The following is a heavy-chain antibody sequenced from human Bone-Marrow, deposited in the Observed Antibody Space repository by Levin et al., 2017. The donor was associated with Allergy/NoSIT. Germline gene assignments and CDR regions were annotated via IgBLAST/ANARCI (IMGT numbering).Heavy chain of an antibody. J-gene: IGHJ6*02. CDR1: GFTFSSYA. V-gene: IGHV3-23*01. D-gene: IGHD2-2*02. CDR2: ISGSGGST. Sequence: GGSLRLSCAASGFTFSSYAMSWVRQAPGKGLEWVSAISGSGGSTYYADSVKGRFTISRDNSKNTLYLQMNSLRAEDTAVYYCSRGGYCSSTSCYTGGYYYYGMDVWGQGTTVTVSS. CDR3: SRGGYCSSTSCYTGGYYYYGMDV.